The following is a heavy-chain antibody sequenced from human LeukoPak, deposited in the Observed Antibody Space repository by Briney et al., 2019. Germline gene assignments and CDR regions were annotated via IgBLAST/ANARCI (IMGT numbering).Heavy chain of an antibody. CDR1: GYTFTSYD. V-gene: IGHV1-8*01. CDR3: ARGEALRYFDWFPLGY. CDR2: MNPNSGNT. J-gene: IGHJ4*02. Sequence: GASVKVSCKASGYTFTSYDINWVRQATGQGLEWMGWMNPNSGNTGYAQKFQGRVTMTRNTSISTAYMELSSLRSEDTAVYYCARGEALRYFDWFPLGYWGQGTLVTVSS. D-gene: IGHD3-9*01.